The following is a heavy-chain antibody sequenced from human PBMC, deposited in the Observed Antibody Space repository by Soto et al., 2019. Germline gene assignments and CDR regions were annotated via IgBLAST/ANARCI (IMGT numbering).Heavy chain of an antibody. J-gene: IGHJ4*02. CDR2: MNAGNGNT. CDR1: GYTFTNYA. D-gene: IGHD3-22*01. V-gene: IGHV1-3*01. CDR3: ARASNYYDTSGSFHY. Sequence: QVYHVQSGAEVKTPGASVKVSCKASGYTFTNYAIHWVRQAPGQRLEWMGWMNAGNGNTKFSEKFRGRVTFTRDTSASIACMNLRSLRSEDTAIYYCARASNYYDTSGSFHYWGLGTLVTVSS.